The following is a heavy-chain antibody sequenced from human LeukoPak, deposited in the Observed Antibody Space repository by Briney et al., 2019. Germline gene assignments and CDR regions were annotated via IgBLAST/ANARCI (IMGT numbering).Heavy chain of an antibody. CDR2: INHSGST. V-gene: IGHV4-34*01. CDR1: GGSFSGYY. D-gene: IGHD5-18*01. Sequence: SETLSLTCAVYGGSFSGYYWSWIRQPPGKGLEWIGEINHSGSTNYNPSLKSRVTISVDTSKNQFSLKLSSVTAADTAVYYCARGEYSYGGPRDYWGQGTLVTVSS. J-gene: IGHJ4*02. CDR3: ARGEYSYGGPRDY.